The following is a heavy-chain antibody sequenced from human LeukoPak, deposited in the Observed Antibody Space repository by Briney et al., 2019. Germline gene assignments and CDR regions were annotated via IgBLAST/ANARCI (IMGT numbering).Heavy chain of an antibody. J-gene: IGHJ6*03. Sequence: PSETLSLTCTVSGGSISTNGYYWSRIRQPPGKGLEWIGYIYHSGSSHYNPSLKSRVTISADRSKNQFSLNLSSVTAADTAVYYCATSGYYYYYMDVWGKGTTVTVSS. V-gene: IGHV4-30-2*01. CDR2: IYHSGSS. CDR3: ATSGYYYYYMDV. D-gene: IGHD7-27*01. CDR1: GGSISTNGYY.